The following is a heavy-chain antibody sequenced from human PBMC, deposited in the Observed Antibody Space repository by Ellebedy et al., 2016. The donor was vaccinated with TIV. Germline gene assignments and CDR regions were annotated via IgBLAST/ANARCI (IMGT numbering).Heavy chain of an antibody. Sequence: PGGSLRLSCAASGFTFSNYEMNWVRQAPGKGLEWVSYISSSGRTIYYADSAKGRFTISRDNAKNSLYMQVKSLRAEDTAVYYCARGDYGSSAYYHWSLDYWGQGTLVTVSS. V-gene: IGHV3-48*03. CDR3: ARGDYGSSAYYHWSLDY. CDR1: GFTFSNYE. CDR2: ISSSGRTI. D-gene: IGHD3-22*01. J-gene: IGHJ4*02.